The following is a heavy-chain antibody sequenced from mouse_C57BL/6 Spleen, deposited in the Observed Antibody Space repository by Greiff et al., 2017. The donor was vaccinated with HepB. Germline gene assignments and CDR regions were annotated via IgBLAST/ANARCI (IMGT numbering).Heavy chain of an antibody. V-gene: IGHV1-20*01. CDR3: ARGYDYDGAWFAY. CDR1: GYSFTGYF. J-gene: IGHJ3*01. D-gene: IGHD2-4*01. CDR2: INPYNGDT. Sequence: EVKVVESGPELVKPGDSVKISCKASGYSFTGYFMNWVMQSHGKSLEWIGRINPYNGDTFYNQKFKGKATLTVDKSSSTAHMELRSLTSEDSAVYYCARGYDYDGAWFAYWGQGTLVTVSA.